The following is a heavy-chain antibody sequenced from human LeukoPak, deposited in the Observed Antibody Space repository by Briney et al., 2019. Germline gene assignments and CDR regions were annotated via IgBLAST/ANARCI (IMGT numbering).Heavy chain of an antibody. J-gene: IGHJ6*02. CDR1: GGSISSYY. D-gene: IGHD3-22*01. CDR3: ARGEYYDSSGYRYYYYGMDV. Sequence: SETLSLTCTVSGGSISSYYWSWIRQPPGKGLEWIGYSYYSGSTNYNPSLKSRVTISVDTSKNQFSLKLSSVTAADTAVYYCARGEYYDSSGYRYYYYGMDVRGQGTTVTVSS. CDR2: SYYSGST. V-gene: IGHV4-59*01.